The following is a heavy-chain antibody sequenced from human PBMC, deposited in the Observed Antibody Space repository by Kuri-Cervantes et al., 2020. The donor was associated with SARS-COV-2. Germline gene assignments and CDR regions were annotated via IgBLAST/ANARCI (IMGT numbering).Heavy chain of an antibody. CDR3: SSGGSQREWYY. V-gene: IGHV3-43*01. D-gene: IGHD3-16*01. J-gene: IGHJ4*02. CDR2: ISWDGGST. Sequence: GGSLRLPFATSGFTFGNYFMHWVRQRPGKGLEWVSLISWDGGSTYYADSVKGRFTISRDNSKDSLFLQMNSLRSEGTAFYYCSSGGSQREWYYWGQGTLVTVSS. CDR1: GFTFGNYF.